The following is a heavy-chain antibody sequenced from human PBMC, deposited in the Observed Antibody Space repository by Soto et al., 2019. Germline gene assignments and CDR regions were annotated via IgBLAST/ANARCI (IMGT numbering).Heavy chain of an antibody. CDR3: ARRNDYTVF. Sequence: QVQLVQSGAEVKKPGASVKVSCKASGYTFTDYSVSWVRHTPGQGLEWMGWISSDNGNTKYAQKFQGRVTMTTDTSTMKDFMKLMSLRSDDTALYYCARRNDYTVFWGEGTQVTGSS. CDR1: GYTFTDYS. J-gene: IGHJ4*02. V-gene: IGHV1-18*04. CDR2: ISSDNGNT.